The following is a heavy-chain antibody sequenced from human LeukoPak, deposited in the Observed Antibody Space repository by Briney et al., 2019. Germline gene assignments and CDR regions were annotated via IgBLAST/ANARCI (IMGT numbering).Heavy chain of an antibody. CDR3: ARDNGSGYTKGYEHYYYNLDV. CDR1: GDSISDDY. CDR2: IHSGGTT. D-gene: IGHD3-3*02. Sequence: SETLSLTCTVSGDSISDDYYTWMRQPAGKGLEWIGRIHSGGTTNYNPSLMSRVTLSIDKSKKHISLRLTSVTAADTALYYCARDNGSGYTKGYEHYYYNLDVWGKGTTVTVSS. J-gene: IGHJ6*03. V-gene: IGHV4-4*07.